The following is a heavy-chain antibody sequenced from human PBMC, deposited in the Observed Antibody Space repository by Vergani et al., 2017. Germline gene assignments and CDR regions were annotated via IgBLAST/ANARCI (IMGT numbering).Heavy chain of an antibody. CDR3: ATDGGYVDYYGMDV. Sequence: QVQLVQSGAEVKKPGASVTVSCKASGYTFTSYDINWVRQSTGQGLEWMGWMNPNSGNTGYAQKFQGRVTMTRNTSISTAYMELSSLRSEDTAVYYCATDGGYVDYYGMDVWGQGTTVTVSS. CDR2: MNPNSGNT. D-gene: IGHD5-12*01. J-gene: IGHJ6*02. CDR1: GYTFTSYD. V-gene: IGHV1-8*01.